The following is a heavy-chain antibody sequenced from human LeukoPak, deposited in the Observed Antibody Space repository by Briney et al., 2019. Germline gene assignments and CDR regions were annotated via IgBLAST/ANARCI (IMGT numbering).Heavy chain of an antibody. V-gene: IGHV3-30*02. J-gene: IGHJ4*02. D-gene: IGHD3-22*01. Sequence: PGWSLTLSCVACGCIFSSCGLHWLRQAPAKGLEGVAFIRYDGSNKYYADSVKGRFTISRDNSKNTLYLQMNSLRAEDTAVYYRAKGTGYYDSSGSPYWGQGTLVTVSS. CDR1: GCIFSSCG. CDR2: IRYDGSNK. CDR3: AKGTGYYDSSGSPY.